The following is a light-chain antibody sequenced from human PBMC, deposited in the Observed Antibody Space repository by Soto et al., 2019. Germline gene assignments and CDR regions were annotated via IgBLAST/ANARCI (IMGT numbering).Light chain of an antibody. CDR3: QQYNDRPRT. CDR1: QSVTSN. CDR2: DAS. V-gene: IGKV3-15*01. J-gene: IGKJ1*01. Sequence: EIVMTQSPATLSVSPGERATLSCRASQSVTSNLAWYQQKPGQAPRLLIYDASTRATGLPARFSGSGSGTEFTLTISSLQSEDFAVDYCQQYNDRPRTFGQGTKVEIK.